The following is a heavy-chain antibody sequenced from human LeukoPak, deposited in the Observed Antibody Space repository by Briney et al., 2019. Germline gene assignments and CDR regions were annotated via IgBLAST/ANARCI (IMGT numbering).Heavy chain of an antibody. V-gene: IGHV3-7*01. D-gene: IGHD2-15*01. Sequence: GGSLRLSCAASGLTFRNYWMGWVREARGKGLEWVANTKPDGSAEYYADSVRDRFTISRDNAANSLYLQMNSLRAEDSAIYYCASSFPYCTSGTCALGDQGTLVTVSS. CDR2: TKPDGSAE. J-gene: IGHJ4*02. CDR1: GLTFRNYW. CDR3: ASSFPYCTSGTCAL.